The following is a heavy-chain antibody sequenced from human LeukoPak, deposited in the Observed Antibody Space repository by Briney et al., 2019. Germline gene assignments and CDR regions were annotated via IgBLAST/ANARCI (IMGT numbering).Heavy chain of an antibody. CDR2: ISSSGSAI. J-gene: IGHJ4*02. CDR1: GFTFSSYS. V-gene: IGHV3-48*02. CDR3: ARRDCSGTSCYHFDY. Sequence: GGSLRLSCAASGFTFSSYSMNWVRQAPGKGLEWVSYISSSGSAIYYADSVKGRFTISRDNAKNSLYLQMNSLRDEDTAVYYCARRDCSGTSCYHFDYWGQGTLVTVSS. D-gene: IGHD2-2*01.